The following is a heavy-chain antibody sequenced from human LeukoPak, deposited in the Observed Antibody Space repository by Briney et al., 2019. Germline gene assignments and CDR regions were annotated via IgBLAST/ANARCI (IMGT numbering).Heavy chain of an antibody. Sequence: PSETLSLTCTVSGGSIGSDYYSWSWIRQSPGKGLEWIGYIFSSGRTYYSPSLKSRLTISLDTSKSQFSLKLNSVTAADSAVYYCARGSYDGGSGWGRFDYWGQGTLVIVSS. CDR3: ARGSYDGGSGWGRFDY. J-gene: IGHJ4*02. D-gene: IGHD6-19*01. V-gene: IGHV4-30-4*01. CDR1: GGSIGSDYYS. CDR2: IFSSGRT.